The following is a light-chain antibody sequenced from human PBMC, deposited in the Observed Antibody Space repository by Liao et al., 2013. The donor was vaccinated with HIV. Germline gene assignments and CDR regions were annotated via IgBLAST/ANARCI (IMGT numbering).Light chain of an antibody. CDR3: YSAADNSWV. V-gene: IGLV3-1*01. CDR2: QDS. J-gene: IGLJ3*02. Sequence: SYELTQPSSVSVSPGQTARITCSGDKLGDKYACWYQQKPGQSPVLVIYQDSKRPSGIPERFSGSNSGNTATLTISGTQVEDEADYYCYSAADNSWVFGGGTKLTVL. CDR1: KLGDKY.